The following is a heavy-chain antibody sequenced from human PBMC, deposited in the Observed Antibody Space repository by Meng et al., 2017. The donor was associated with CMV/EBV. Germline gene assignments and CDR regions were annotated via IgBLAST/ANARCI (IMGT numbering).Heavy chain of an antibody. J-gene: IGHJ5*02. V-gene: IGHV4-34*01. CDR3: ARGGNWFDP. Sequence: QGELRTGSAVVLKPSDTLSPTCALYGGSFSGYYWSWIRQPPGKRREWIGEINHSGRTNYNPSLKSRVTISVDTSKNQFSLKLSSVTAADTAVYYCARGGNWFDPWGQGTLVTVSS. CDR2: INHSGRT. CDR1: GGSFSGYY.